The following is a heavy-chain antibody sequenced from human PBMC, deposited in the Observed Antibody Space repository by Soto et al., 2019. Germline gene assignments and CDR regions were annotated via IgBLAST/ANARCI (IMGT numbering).Heavy chain of an antibody. D-gene: IGHD3-16*01. V-gene: IGHV1-69*01. CDR1: GGSFSSYA. J-gene: IGHJ4*02. CDR2: IIPVFGTV. Sequence: QVLLVQSGAEVKKPGSSVRVSCKPSGGSFSSYAVNWVRQAPGQGLEWVGGIIPVFGTVNYAQTFQGRVTITADESTNTSYMELSSLSSEDTAVYYCARVLMGALRQLWPLGDWGQGTLVTVSS. CDR3: ARVLMGALRQLWPLGD.